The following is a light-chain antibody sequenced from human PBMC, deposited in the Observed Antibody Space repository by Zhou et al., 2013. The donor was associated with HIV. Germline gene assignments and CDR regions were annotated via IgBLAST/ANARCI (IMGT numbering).Light chain of an antibody. V-gene: IGKV3-15*01. CDR2: RAS. Sequence: EIVMMQSPDTLSVLPGDRATLSCRASQSLNGDLAWYQQKPGQPPRLLIYRASTRGTGLPARFQWPVGLGQSSLSPSTRCSLKILQFCYCQQYNDWPYTFGPGNQTGNQT. J-gene: IGKJ2*01. CDR1: QSLNGD. CDR3: QQYNDWPYT.